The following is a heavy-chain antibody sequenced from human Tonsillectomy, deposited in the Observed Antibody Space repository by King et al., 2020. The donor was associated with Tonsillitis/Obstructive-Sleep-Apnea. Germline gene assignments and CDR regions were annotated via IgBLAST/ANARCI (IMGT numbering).Heavy chain of an antibody. V-gene: IGHV4-4*02. CDR3: ARNGDYGWYFDL. D-gene: IGHD4-17*01. Sequence: VQLQESGPGLVKPSGTLSLTCAVSGGSFTSSNWWSWVRQPPGKGLEWIGETSHSGTTHYNPSLKSRVTISVDKSQSQFSLKLSSVTAADTAVYYCARNGDYGWYFDLWGRGTLVAVSS. J-gene: IGHJ2*01. CDR1: GGSFTSSNW. CDR2: TSHSGTT.